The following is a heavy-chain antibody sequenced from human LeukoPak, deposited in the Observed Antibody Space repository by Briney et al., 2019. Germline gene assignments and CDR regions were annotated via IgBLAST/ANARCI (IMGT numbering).Heavy chain of an antibody. J-gene: IGHJ3*02. Sequence: GASVKVSCKASGGTFSGYAISWVRQAPGLGLEWMGGIIPIFGTANYAQKFQGRVTITADESTSTAYMELSSLRSEDTAVYYCARGEIGIVAFDIWGQGTMVTVSS. CDR3: ARGEIGIVAFDI. V-gene: IGHV1-69*13. CDR1: GGTFSGYA. CDR2: IIPIFGTA. D-gene: IGHD1-14*01.